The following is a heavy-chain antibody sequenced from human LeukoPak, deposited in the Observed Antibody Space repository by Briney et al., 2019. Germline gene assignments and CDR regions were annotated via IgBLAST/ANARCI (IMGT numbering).Heavy chain of an antibody. V-gene: IGHV3-23*01. J-gene: IGHJ6*03. CDR3: AKQQWLVNYYYDMDV. CDR1: GFTFSSYA. D-gene: IGHD6-19*01. Sequence: TGGSLRLSCAASGFTFSSYAMSWVRQAPGKGLEWVSAISGSGGSTYYADSVKGRFTISRDNSKNTLYLQMNSLRAEDTAVYYCAKQQWLVNYYYDMDVWGKGTTVTVSS. CDR2: ISGSGGST.